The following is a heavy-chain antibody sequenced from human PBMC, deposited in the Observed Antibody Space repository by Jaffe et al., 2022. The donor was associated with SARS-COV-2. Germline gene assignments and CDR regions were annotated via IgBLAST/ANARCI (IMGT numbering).Heavy chain of an antibody. Sequence: QVQLQESGPGLVKPSQTLSLTCTVSGGSISSGSYYWSWVRQPAGKGLEWIGRVYGSGNTNYNSSLKSRVTISIDTSKNQFSLKLNSVTAADTAVYYCARVVWQSRHFDYWGQGTLVTVSS. V-gene: IGHV4-61*02. D-gene: IGHD6-19*01. J-gene: IGHJ4*02. CDR1: GGSISSGSYY. CDR3: ARVVWQSRHFDY. CDR2: VYGSGNT.